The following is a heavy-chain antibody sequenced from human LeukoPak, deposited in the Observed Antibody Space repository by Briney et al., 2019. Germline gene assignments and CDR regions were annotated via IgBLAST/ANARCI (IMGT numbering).Heavy chain of an antibody. CDR1: GYRFTDYW. D-gene: IGHD3-10*01. Sequence: ASVKVSCKASGYRFTDYWIQWVRQAPGQGLEWMGWINTNTGGTVSAQKFQGRVTMTRDTSLTTSYMDLSRLTSDDTAVYYCARGGSFHEFDIWGQGTMVIVSS. J-gene: IGHJ3*02. CDR3: ARGGSFHEFDI. V-gene: IGHV1-2*02. CDR2: INTNTGGT.